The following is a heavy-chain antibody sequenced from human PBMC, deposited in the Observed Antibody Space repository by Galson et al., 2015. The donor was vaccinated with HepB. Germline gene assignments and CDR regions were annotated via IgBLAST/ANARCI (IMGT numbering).Heavy chain of an antibody. CDR2: ISGSGGNT. J-gene: IGHJ3*02. Sequence: SLRLSCAASGFTFSSYAISWVRQAPGKGLEWVSTISGSGGNTYYADSVKGRFTISRDNSKNTLYLQINSLRAGDTAVYYCAKTVVTTYYDAFDIWGQGTMVTVSS. CDR1: GFTFSSYA. V-gene: IGHV3-23*01. CDR3: AKTVVTTYYDAFDI. D-gene: IGHD4-23*01.